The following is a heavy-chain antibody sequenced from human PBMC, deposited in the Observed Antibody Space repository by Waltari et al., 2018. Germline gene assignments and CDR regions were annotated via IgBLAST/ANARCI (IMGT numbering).Heavy chain of an antibody. J-gene: IGHJ2*01. CDR3: ARAATVTMTYWYFDL. Sequence: QVQLVQSGAEVKKPGSSVKVSCKASGGTFSSYAISWVRQAPGQGLEWMGGSIPIFGTANDAQKFQGRVTITADKSTSTAYMELSSLRSEDTAVYYCARAATVTMTYWYFDLWGRGTLVTVSS. CDR1: GGTFSSYA. V-gene: IGHV1-69*14. D-gene: IGHD4-17*01. CDR2: SIPIFGTA.